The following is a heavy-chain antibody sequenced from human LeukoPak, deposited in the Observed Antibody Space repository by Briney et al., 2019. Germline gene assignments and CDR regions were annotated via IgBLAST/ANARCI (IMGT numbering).Heavy chain of an antibody. J-gene: IGHJ4*02. Sequence: GGSLRLSCAASGFTFSSYWMSWVRQAPGKGLEWVANIKQDGSEKYYVDSVKGRFTISRDNAKNSLYLQMNSLRAEDTAVYYCARDGGSYYGGFDYWGQGTLVTVSS. CDR1: GFTFSSYW. D-gene: IGHD1-26*01. CDR3: ARDGGSYYGGFDY. V-gene: IGHV3-7*01. CDR2: IKQDGSEK.